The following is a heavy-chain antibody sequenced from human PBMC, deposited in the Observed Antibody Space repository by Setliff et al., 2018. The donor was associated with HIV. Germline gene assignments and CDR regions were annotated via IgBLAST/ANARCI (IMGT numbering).Heavy chain of an antibody. J-gene: IGHJ4*02. V-gene: IGHV1-3*01. CDR3: ARKGSGSSFDFEH. CDR1: GYTFISYA. Sequence: RASVKVSCKASGYTFISYAIHWVRQAPGQSLEWMGWITGGSGNTKYSEKFKGRVTLTRDTSASTAYMELSSLRSEDTAVYYCARKGSGSSFDFEHWGQGTLVTVSS. CDR2: ITGGSGNT. D-gene: IGHD3-10*01.